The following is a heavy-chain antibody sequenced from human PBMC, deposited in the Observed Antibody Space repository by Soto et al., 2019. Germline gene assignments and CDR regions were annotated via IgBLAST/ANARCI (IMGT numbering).Heavy chain of an antibody. J-gene: IGHJ5*02. Sequence: SEALSVNCAVSGASIRGFYWSWIRKSAGKGLEWIGRIYATGTTDYNPSLKSRVMMSVDTSKKQFSLKLRSVTAADTAVYYCVRDGTKTLRDWFDPWGQGISVPVSS. CDR3: VRDGTKTLRDWFDP. V-gene: IGHV4-4*07. CDR2: IYATGTT. D-gene: IGHD1-1*01. CDR1: GASIRGFY.